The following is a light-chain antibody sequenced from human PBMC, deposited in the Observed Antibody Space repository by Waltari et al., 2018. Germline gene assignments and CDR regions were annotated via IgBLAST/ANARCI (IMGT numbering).Light chain of an antibody. V-gene: IGKV2-28*01. Sequence: LPVTPGEPCSITCRTRQTLLHRDGYDYLYWYLYKSGQSPHLLIYFGSNRVSGVPDRFIGSGSVTDFTLKISRVEVEDVGKYTCIQAIQSLLTFGRRTKVEIK. CDR1: QTLLHRDGYDY. CDR3: IQAIQSLLT. CDR2: FGS. J-gene: IGKJ4*01.